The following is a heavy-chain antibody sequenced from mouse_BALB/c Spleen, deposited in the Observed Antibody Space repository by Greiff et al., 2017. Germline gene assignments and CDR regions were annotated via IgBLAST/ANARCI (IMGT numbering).Heavy chain of an antibody. CDR3: ARKDYGSSYAMDY. J-gene: IGHJ4*01. D-gene: IGHD1-1*01. CDR1: GFSLTSYG. Sequence: VQRVESGPGLVQPSQSLSITCTVSGFSLTSYGVHWVRQSPGKGLEWLGVIWSGGSTDYNAAFISRLSISKDNSKSQVFFKMNSLQANDTAIYYCARKDYGSSYAMDYWGQGTSVTVSS. CDR2: IWSGGST. V-gene: IGHV2-2*02.